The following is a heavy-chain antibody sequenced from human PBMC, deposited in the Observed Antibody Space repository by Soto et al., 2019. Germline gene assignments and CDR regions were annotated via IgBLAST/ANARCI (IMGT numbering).Heavy chain of an antibody. CDR3: VRGGSNYAS. V-gene: IGHV3-7*01. D-gene: IGHD4-4*01. CDR2: IKPDESEK. CDR1: GLTFSDSW. Sequence: EVQLVESGGGLVQPGGSLRLSCTASGLTFSDSWMTWVRQAPGKGLEWVARIKPDESEKKYADSVKGRFSISRDNAKNSMYWQMHSLRGENTAVYYCVRGGSNYASWGQGSLVTVSS. J-gene: IGHJ5*02.